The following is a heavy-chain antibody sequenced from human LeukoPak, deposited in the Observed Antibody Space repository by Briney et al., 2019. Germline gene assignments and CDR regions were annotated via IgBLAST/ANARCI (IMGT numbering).Heavy chain of an antibody. D-gene: IGHD2-15*01. Sequence: GGSLRLSCAASGFTVSSNYMSWVRQAPGKGLEWVSVIYSGGSTYYADSVKGRFTISRDNSKNTLYLQMNSLRAEDTAVYYCARSAGRVVVVAATPIFDAFDIWGQGTMVTVSS. J-gene: IGHJ3*02. V-gene: IGHV3-66*01. CDR3: ARSAGRVVVVAATPIFDAFDI. CDR1: GFTVSSNY. CDR2: IYSGGST.